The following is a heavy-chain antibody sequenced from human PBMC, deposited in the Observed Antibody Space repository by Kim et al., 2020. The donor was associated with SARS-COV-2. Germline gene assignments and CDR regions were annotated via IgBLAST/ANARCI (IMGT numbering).Heavy chain of an antibody. CDR2: IIPIFGTA. CDR1: GGTFSSYA. Sequence: SVKVSCKASGGTFSSYAISWVRQAPGQGLEWMGGIIPIFGTANYAQKFQGRVTITADESTSTAYMELSSLRSEDTPVYYCAGLWFRELFPGYYYMDVWGKGTTVTVSS. D-gene: IGHD3-10*01. CDR3: AGLWFRELFPGYYYMDV. V-gene: IGHV1-69*13. J-gene: IGHJ6*03.